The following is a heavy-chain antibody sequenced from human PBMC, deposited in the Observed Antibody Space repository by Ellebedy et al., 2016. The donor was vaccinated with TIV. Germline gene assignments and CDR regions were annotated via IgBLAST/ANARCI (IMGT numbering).Heavy chain of an antibody. CDR2: ISSSSSYI. Sequence: GESLKISCAASGFTFSSYSMNWVRQAPGKGLEWVPSISSSSSYIYYADSVKGRFTISRDNAKNSLYLQMNSLRAEDTAVYYCARASSYCSSTSCYAPDYWGQGTLVTVSS. CDR1: GFTFSSYS. V-gene: IGHV3-21*01. CDR3: ARASSYCSSTSCYAPDY. J-gene: IGHJ4*02. D-gene: IGHD2-2*01.